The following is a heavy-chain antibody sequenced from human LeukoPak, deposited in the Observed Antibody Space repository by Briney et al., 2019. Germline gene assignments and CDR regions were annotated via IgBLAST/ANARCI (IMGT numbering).Heavy chain of an antibody. CDR1: EFTFSNAW. D-gene: IGHD3-16*01. CDR2: IKSKTDGGTT. CDR3: TTDPQSNIMITPSLYFDY. J-gene: IGHJ4*02. V-gene: IGHV3-15*01. Sequence: GGSLRLSCAASEFTFSNAWMSWVRQAPGKGLEWVGRIKSKTDGGTTDYAAPVKGRFTISRDDSKNTLYLQMNSLKTEDTAVYYCTTDPQSNIMITPSLYFDYWGQGTLVTVSS.